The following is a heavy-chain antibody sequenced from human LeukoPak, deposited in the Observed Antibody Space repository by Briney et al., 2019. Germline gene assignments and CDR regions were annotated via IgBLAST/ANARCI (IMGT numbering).Heavy chain of an antibody. V-gene: IGHV3-48*01. CDR3: AKVSVAGHLYYFDY. D-gene: IGHD6-19*01. CDR2: IDSGSNNI. CDR1: GFTFSTYS. J-gene: IGHJ4*02. Sequence: GGSLRLSCAASGFTFSTYSMNWVRQAPGKGLEWVSDIDSGSNNIHYADSVKGRFTISRDNSKNTLYLQVNSLRAEDTAVYYCAKVSVAGHLYYFDYWGQGTLVTVSS.